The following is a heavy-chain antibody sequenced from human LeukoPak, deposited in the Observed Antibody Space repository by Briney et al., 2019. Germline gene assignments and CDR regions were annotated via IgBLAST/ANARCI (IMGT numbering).Heavy chain of an antibody. J-gene: IGHJ5*02. Sequence: ASVKVSCKASGYTFTGYYMHWVRQAPGQGLEWMGWINPNSGGTNYAQKFQGRVTMTRDTSISTAYMELSRLRSDDTAVYYCARVGGHDILTGYFENWFDPWGQGTLVTVSS. CDR3: ARVGGHDILTGYFENWFDP. V-gene: IGHV1-2*02. CDR2: INPNSGGT. CDR1: GYTFTGYY. D-gene: IGHD3-9*01.